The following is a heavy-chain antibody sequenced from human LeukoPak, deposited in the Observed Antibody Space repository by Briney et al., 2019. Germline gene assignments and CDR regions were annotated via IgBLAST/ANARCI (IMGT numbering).Heavy chain of an antibody. J-gene: IGHJ4*02. CDR2: MNPNSGNT. CDR1: GYTFTSYD. V-gene: IGHV1-8*01. CDR3: ARSGYSYGQRWEPGLF. Sequence: ASVKVSCKASGYTFTSYDINWVRQATGQGLEWMGWMNPNSGNTGYAQKFQGRVTMTRNTSISTAYMELSSLRSEDTAVYYCARSGYSYGQRWEPGLFWGQGTLVTVSS. D-gene: IGHD5-18*01.